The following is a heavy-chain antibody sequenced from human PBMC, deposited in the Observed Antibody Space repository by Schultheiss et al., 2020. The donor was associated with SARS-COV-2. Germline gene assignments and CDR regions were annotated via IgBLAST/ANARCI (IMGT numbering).Heavy chain of an antibody. J-gene: IGHJ5*02. CDR2: IYTSGST. CDR3: ARGIAVAGINWFDP. D-gene: IGHD6-19*01. CDR1: GYSISSGYY. V-gene: IGHV4-61*02. Sequence: SQTLSLTCTVSGYSISSGYYWSWIRQPAGKGLEWIGRIYTSGSTNYNPSLKSRVTMSVDTSKNQFSLKLSSVTAADTAVYYCARGIAVAGINWFDPWGQGTLVTVSS.